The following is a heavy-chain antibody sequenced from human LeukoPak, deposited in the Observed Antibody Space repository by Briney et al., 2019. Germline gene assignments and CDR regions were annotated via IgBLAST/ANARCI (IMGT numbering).Heavy chain of an antibody. D-gene: IGHD3-22*01. CDR1: GFTFSNYW. J-gene: IGHJ4*02. Sequence: PGGPLRLSCAASGFTFSNYWMHWVRQVPGKGLVWVSRINSDGSSTSYADSVKGRFTVSRDNAKNTLYLQMNSLRAEDTAVYYCARGGSSGYSVWYWGQGTLVTVSS. CDR3: ARGGSSGYSVWY. V-gene: IGHV3-74*01. CDR2: INSDGSST.